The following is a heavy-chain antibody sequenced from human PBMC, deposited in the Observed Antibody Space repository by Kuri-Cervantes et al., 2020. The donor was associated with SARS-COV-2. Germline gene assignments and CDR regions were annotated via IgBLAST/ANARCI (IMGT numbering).Heavy chain of an antibody. Sequence: SVKFSCKASGGTFSSYAISWVRQAPGPGLEWMGGIIPTFGTANYAQKFQGRVTIIADKSTSTAYMELISLGSEDTAVYYCARATTGRERVFDYWGQGTLVTVSS. CDR2: IIPTFGTA. J-gene: IGHJ4*02. V-gene: IGHV1-69*06. CDR1: GGTFSSYA. CDR3: ARATTGRERVFDY. D-gene: IGHD4-17*01.